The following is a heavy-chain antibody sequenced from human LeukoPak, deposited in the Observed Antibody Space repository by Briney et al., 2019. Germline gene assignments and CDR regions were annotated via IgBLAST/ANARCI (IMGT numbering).Heavy chain of an antibody. CDR3: ARDTPEVGATRYFDY. CDR2: INPNSGDT. Sequence: GASVKVSCKASGYTFTGYYMHWVRQAPGQGLEWMGWINPNSGDTNYAQKFQGRVTMTTDTSTSTAYMELRSLRSDDTAVYYCARDTPEVGATRYFDYWGQGTLVTVSS. D-gene: IGHD1-26*01. CDR1: GYTFTGYY. J-gene: IGHJ4*02. V-gene: IGHV1-2*02.